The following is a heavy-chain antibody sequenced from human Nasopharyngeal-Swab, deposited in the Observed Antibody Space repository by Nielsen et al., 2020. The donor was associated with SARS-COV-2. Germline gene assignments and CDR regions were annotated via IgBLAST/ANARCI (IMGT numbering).Heavy chain of an antibody. CDR2: INHSGST. D-gene: IGHD3-9*01. J-gene: IGHJ4*02. V-gene: IGHV4-34*09. Sequence: LRLSCAVYGGSFSGYYWSWIRQPPGKGLEWIGEINHSGSTNYNPSLKSRVTISVDTSKNQFSLKLSSVTAADTAVYYCARVDDILTGYDYWGQGTLVTVSS. CDR3: ARVDDILTGYDY. CDR1: GGSFSGYY.